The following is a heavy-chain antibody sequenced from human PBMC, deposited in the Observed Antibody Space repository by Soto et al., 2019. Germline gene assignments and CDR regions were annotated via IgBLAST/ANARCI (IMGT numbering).Heavy chain of an antibody. CDR1: GGSFSGYY. D-gene: IGHD3-3*01. CDR2: INHSGST. Sequence: QGQLQQWGAGLLKPSETLSLTGAVSGGSFSGYYWCWIRQPPRKGLEWIGEINHSGSTNYNPSLKGRVPISVDTSKNQFSLQLSSVSAAATAVYYCARGPTNFGVVIYYGMDVWGQGTTVTVSS. J-gene: IGHJ6*02. CDR3: ARGPTNFGVVIYYGMDV. V-gene: IGHV4-34*01.